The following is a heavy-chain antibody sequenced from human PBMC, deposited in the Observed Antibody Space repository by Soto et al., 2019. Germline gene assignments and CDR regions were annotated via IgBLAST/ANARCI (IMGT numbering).Heavy chain of an antibody. D-gene: IGHD4-17*01. V-gene: IGHV3-21*01. Sequence: GGSLRLSCAASGFTFSSYSMNWVRQAPGEGLEWVSSISSSSSYIYYADSVKGRFTISRDNAKNSLYLQMNSLRAEDTAVYYCARDTVTTLYYYGMDVWGQGTTVTVSS. J-gene: IGHJ6*02. CDR3: ARDTVTTLYYYGMDV. CDR2: ISSSSSYI. CDR1: GFTFSSYS.